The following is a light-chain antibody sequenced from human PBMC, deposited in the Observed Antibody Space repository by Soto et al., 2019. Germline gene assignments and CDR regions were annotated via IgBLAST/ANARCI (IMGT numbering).Light chain of an antibody. V-gene: IGLV2-18*02. Sequence: QSVLTQPPSVSGSPGQSVTISCTGNSSDVGSYNRVSWYQQPPGTAPKLMIYEVSNRPSGVPDRISGSKSGNTASLTISGLQAEDEADYYCSSFTSSSTLVFGGRTKLTVL. CDR1: SSDVGSYNR. CDR3: SSFTSSSTLV. J-gene: IGLJ2*01. CDR2: EVS.